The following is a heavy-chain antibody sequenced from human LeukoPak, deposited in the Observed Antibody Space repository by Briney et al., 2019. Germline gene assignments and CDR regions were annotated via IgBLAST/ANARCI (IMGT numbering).Heavy chain of an antibody. CDR3: ASEGVAAAGTFDY. J-gene: IGHJ4*02. CDR1: GGSISSGAYY. CDR2: IYTSGST. Sequence: SETLSLTCTVSGGSISSGAYYWSWIRQSAGKGLEWIGRIYTSGSTNYNPSLKSRVTISVDPSKNQFSLKLTSVTAADTAVYYCASEGVAAAGTFDYWGQGTLVTVSS. V-gene: IGHV4-61*02. D-gene: IGHD6-13*01.